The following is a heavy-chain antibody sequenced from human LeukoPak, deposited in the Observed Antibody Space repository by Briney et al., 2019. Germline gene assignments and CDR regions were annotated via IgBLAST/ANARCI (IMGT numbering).Heavy chain of an antibody. CDR1: GYTFTSYG. J-gene: IGHJ6*03. CDR3: ARSAPTVTTSYYYYYMDV. V-gene: IGHV1-2*02. D-gene: IGHD4-17*01. Sequence: ASVKVSCKASGYTFTSYGISWVRQAPGQGLEWMGWINPNSGGTNYAQKFQGRVTMTRDTSISTAYMELSRLRSDDTAVYYCARSAPTVTTSYYYYYMDVWGKGTTVTISS. CDR2: INPNSGGT.